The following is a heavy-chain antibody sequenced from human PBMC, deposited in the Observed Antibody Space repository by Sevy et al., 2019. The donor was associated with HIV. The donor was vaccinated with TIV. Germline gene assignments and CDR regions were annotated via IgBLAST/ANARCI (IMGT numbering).Heavy chain of an antibody. V-gene: IGHV4-39*01. CDR1: GGSVSNPNYY. D-gene: IGHD4-17*01. CDR3: ARSQHFSGDYADYAFDV. CDR2: IYYSGAT. Sequence: SETLSLTCSVSGGSVSNPNYYWGWIRQPPGKGLEWIGSIYYSGATSYNPSLVSRVTTSVDTSNNRFSLILTSVTAADTAVYYCARSQHFSGDYADYAFDVWGQGTMVTVSS. J-gene: IGHJ3*01.